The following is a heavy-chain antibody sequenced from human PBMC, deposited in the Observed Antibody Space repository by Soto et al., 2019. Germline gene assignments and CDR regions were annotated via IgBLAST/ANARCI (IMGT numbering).Heavy chain of an antibody. Sequence: QLQLQESGPGLMKPSETLSLTCGVSGGSISSRSYYWGWIRQPPGKGLEWIGSLYYSGSTYYNPSLKSRVTISVDTSKNQCSLRLSSVTAADTAVYYCARQGEQWLENAFDIWGQGTMVTVSS. CDR1: GGSISSRSYY. J-gene: IGHJ3*02. D-gene: IGHD6-19*01. CDR3: ARQGEQWLENAFDI. V-gene: IGHV4-39*01. CDR2: LYYSGST.